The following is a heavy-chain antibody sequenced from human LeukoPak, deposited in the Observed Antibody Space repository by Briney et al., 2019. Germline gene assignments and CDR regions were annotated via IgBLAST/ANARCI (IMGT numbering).Heavy chain of an antibody. CDR3: ARGYDFWSGYYHDY. CDR1: GFTFDDYA. V-gene: IGHV3-9*01. J-gene: IGHJ4*02. D-gene: IGHD3-3*01. CDR2: ISWNSGSI. Sequence: GGSLRLSCAASGFTFDDYAMHWVRQAPGKGLEWVSGISWNSGSIGYADSVKGRFTISRDNTQNSLYLQMNSLRAEDTAVYYCARGYDFWSGYYHDYWGQGTLVTVSS.